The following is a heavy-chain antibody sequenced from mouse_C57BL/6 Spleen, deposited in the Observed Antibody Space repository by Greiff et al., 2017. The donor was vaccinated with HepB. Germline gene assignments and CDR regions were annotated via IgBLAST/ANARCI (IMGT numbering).Heavy chain of an antibody. CDR2: IYPGSGST. Sequence: QVQLQQPGAELVKPGASVKMSCKASGYTFTSYWITWVKQRPGQGLEWIGDIYPGSGSTNYNEKFKSKATLTVDTSSSTADMQRSSLTSEDSAVYYCARGITTVVATRYFDYWGQGTTLTVSS. J-gene: IGHJ2*01. CDR3: ARGITTVVATRYFDY. V-gene: IGHV1-55*01. CDR1: GYTFTSYW. D-gene: IGHD1-1*01.